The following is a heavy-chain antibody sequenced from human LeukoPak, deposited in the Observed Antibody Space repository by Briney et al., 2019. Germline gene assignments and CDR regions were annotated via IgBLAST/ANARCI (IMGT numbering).Heavy chain of an antibody. J-gene: IGHJ6*03. D-gene: IGHD4-17*01. V-gene: IGHV4-39*07. CDR3: ARDVGDYGDFDPQRYNYYYYYYLDV. CDR2: IYYRGST. Sequence: SETLSLTCTVSGFSISSNSYYWGWIRQPPGKGLERNGSIYYRGSTYYNPSLKSRVTISVYTSKIQFSLKLSSVTAADTAVYYCARDVGDYGDFDPQRYNYYYYYYLDVWGKGTTVTVSS. CDR1: GFSISSNSYY.